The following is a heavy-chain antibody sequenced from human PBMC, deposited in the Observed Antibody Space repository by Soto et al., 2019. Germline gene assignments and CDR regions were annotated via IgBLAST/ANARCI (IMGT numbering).Heavy chain of an antibody. Sequence: QVQLVQSGGEVKKPGSSVKVSCKASGGTFNNYVVNWVRQAPGQGLEWMGAILPIFATANYAQKFQGRVTITADKSTSTAYMELTSLRSEDTAVYYCAGRCDSTTCLGHFDYWGQGTLVTVAS. CDR3: AGRCDSTTCLGHFDY. V-gene: IGHV1-69*06. D-gene: IGHD2-2*01. J-gene: IGHJ4*02. CDR1: GGTFNNYV. CDR2: ILPIFATA.